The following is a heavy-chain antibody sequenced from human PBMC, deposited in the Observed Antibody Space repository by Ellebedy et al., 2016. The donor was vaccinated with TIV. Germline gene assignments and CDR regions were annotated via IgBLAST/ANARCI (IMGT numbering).Heavy chain of an antibody. CDR1: GGSFSGYY. CDR2: INHSGST. J-gene: IGHJ4*02. CDR3: AIASYYYDSSGYSADNY. V-gene: IGHV4-34*01. D-gene: IGHD3-22*01. Sequence: SETLSLTCAVYGGSFSGYYWSWIRQPPGKGLEWIGEINHSGSTNYNPSLKSRVTISVDTSKNQFSLKLSSVTAADTAVYYCAIASYYYDSSGYSADNYWGQGTLVTVSS.